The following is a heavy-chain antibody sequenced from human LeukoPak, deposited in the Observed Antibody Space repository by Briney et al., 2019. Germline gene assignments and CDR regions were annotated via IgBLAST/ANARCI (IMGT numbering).Heavy chain of an antibody. D-gene: IGHD5-24*01. CDR3: ARAPAVRDGYNMVDY. CDR2: IYHSGST. J-gene: IGHJ4*02. Sequence: SENLSLTCAVSGGSISSSNWWSWVRQPPGKGLEWIGEIYHSGSTNYNPSLKSRVTISVDKSKNQFSLKLSSVTAADTAVYYCARAPAVRDGYNMVDYWGQGTLVTVSS. V-gene: IGHV4-4*02. CDR1: GGSISSSNW.